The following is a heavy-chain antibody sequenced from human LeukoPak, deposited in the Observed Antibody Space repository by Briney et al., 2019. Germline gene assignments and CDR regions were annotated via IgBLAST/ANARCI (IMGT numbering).Heavy chain of an antibody. D-gene: IGHD2-2*01. CDR1: GFTFSSYW. CDR3: ARDIVVVPAAMQFYYYYGMDV. CDR2: IKQDGSEK. V-gene: IGHV3-7*01. J-gene: IGHJ6*02. Sequence: PGGPLRLSCAASGFTFSSYWMSWVRQAPGKGLEWVANIKQDGSEKYYVDSVKGRFTISRDNAKNSLYLQMNSLRAEDTAVYYCARDIVVVPAAMQFYYYYGMDVWGQGTTVTVS.